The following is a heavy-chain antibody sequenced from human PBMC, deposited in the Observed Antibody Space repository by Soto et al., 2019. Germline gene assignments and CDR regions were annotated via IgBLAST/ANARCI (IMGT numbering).Heavy chain of an antibody. Sequence: GGSLRLSCAASGFTFSSYSMNWVRQAPGKGLEWVSSISSSSSYIYYADSVKGRFTISRDNSKNTLYLQMNSLRAEDTAVYYCASSLWFGELFYYDYGMDVWGQGTTVTVSS. CDR1: GFTFSSYS. J-gene: IGHJ6*02. D-gene: IGHD3-10*01. CDR2: ISSSSSYI. V-gene: IGHV3-21*01. CDR3: ASSLWFGELFYYDYGMDV.